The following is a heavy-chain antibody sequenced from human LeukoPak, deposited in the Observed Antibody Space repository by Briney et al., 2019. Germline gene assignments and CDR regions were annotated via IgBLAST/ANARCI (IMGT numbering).Heavy chain of an antibody. V-gene: IGHV3-30-3*01. Sequence: GSLRLSCAASGFTFSSYAMHWVRQAPGKGLEWVAVISYDGSNKYYADSVKGRFTISRDNSKNTLYLQMNSLRAEDTAVYYCARCDYYGGNPSDYWGQGTLVTVSS. J-gene: IGHJ4*02. CDR1: GFTFSSYA. CDR3: ARCDYYGGNPSDY. D-gene: IGHD4-23*01. CDR2: ISYDGSNK.